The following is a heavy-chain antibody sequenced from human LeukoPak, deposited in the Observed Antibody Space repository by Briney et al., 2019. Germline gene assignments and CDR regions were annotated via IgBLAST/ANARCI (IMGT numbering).Heavy chain of an antibody. CDR2: INPNSGGT. Sequence: GASVKVSCKASGYTFTGYYMHWVRQAPGQGLEWMGWINPNSGGTNYAQKFQGRVTMTRDTSISTAYLELSRLRSDDTAVYYCARTEAHWNLRPPDYWGQGTLVTVSS. V-gene: IGHV1-2*02. D-gene: IGHD1-1*01. CDR1: GYTFTGYY. J-gene: IGHJ4*02. CDR3: ARTEAHWNLRPPDY.